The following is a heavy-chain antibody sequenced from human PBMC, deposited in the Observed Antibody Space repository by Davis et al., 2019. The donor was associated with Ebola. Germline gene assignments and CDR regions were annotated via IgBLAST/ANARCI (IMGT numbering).Heavy chain of an antibody. D-gene: IGHD2-21*02. Sequence: GESLKISCAASGFIVSDKYMSWVRQAPGKGLEWVSAISGSGGSTYYADSVKGRFTVSRDNAKNSLYLQMNSLRAEDTAVYYCVRDPALVVTGGGWFFGLWGRGTLVTVSS. J-gene: IGHJ2*01. V-gene: IGHV3-11*04. CDR3: VRDPALVVTGGGWFFGL. CDR1: GFIVSDKY. CDR2: ISGSGGST.